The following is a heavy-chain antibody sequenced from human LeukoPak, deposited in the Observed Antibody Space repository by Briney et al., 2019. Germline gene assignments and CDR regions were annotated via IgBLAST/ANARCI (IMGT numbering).Heavy chain of an antibody. J-gene: IGHJ4*02. CDR3: ARSYALHYFDY. D-gene: IGHD4-17*01. V-gene: IGHV3-64*01. Sequence: GGPLRLSCAAAGFTFSSYAMHWVRQAPGKGLEYVSAISSNGGSTYYANSAKGRFTISRDNSKNTLYLQMGSLRAEDMAVYYCARSYALHYFDYWGQGTLVSVSS. CDR2: ISSNGGST. CDR1: GFTFSSYA.